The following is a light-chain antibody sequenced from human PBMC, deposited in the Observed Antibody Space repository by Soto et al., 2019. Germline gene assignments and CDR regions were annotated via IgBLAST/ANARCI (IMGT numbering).Light chain of an antibody. J-gene: IGKJ4*01. CDR1: QNISSY. CDR2: DVS. Sequence: IVLTQSPATLSLSPWNRATLSCSASQNISSYLIWYQQKPGQSPRVLIYDVSNRATGIPTRFSGSGSGTDFTLTISRLEPEDFAVYYCQQFTSYPLTFGGGTKVDIK. V-gene: IGKV3-11*01. CDR3: QQFTSYPLT.